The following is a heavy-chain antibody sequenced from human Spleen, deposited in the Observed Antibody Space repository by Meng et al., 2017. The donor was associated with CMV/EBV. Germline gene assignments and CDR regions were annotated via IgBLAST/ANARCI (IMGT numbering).Heavy chain of an antibody. J-gene: IGHJ4*02. V-gene: IGHV7-4-1*02. CDR3: ARVQYSAYDYFAY. Sequence: CTSSGYTFTSYDMNWVRQAPGQGLEWMGWINTNTGNPTYAQGFTGRFVFSLDTSVTTAYLQISGLKAEDTAVYYCARVQYSAYDYFAYWGQGTLVTVSS. D-gene: IGHD5-12*01. CDR2: INTNTGNP. CDR1: GYTFTSYD.